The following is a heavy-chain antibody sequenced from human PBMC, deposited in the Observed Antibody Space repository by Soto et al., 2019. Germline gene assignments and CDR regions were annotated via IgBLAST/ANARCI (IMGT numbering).Heavy chain of an antibody. CDR1: GFTFSSYA. Sequence: GGSLRLSCAASGFTFSSYAMSWVRQAPGKGLEWVSAISGSGGSTYYADSVKGRFTISRDNSKNTLYLQMNSLRAEDTAVYYCAKDRSYRTMIVDPAGYWGQGTLVTVSS. J-gene: IGHJ4*02. CDR3: AKDRSYRTMIVDPAGY. D-gene: IGHD3-22*01. V-gene: IGHV3-23*01. CDR2: ISGSGGST.